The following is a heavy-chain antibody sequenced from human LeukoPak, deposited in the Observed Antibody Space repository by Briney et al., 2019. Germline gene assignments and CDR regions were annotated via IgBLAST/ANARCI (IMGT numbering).Heavy chain of an antibody. V-gene: IGHV4-34*01. CDR2: INHSGST. Sequence: PSETLSLTCAVYGGSFSGYYWSWIRQPPGKGLEWIGEINHSGSTNYNPSLKSRVTISVDTSKNQFSLKLSSVAAADTAVYYCARQFGGLYYYYMDVWGKGTTVTISS. CDR3: ARQFGGLYYYYMDV. D-gene: IGHD3-16*01. J-gene: IGHJ6*03. CDR1: GGSFSGYY.